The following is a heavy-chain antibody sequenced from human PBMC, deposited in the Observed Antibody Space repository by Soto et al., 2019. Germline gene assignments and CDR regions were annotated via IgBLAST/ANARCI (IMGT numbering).Heavy chain of an antibody. V-gene: IGHV4-39*01. J-gene: IGHJ3*02. CDR3: AKLGASIAARLAFDI. D-gene: IGHD6-6*01. Sequence: SETLSLTCTVSGGSISSSSYYWGWIRQPPGKGLEWIGRIYYSGSTYYNPSLKSRVTISVDTSKNQFSLKLSSVTAADTAVYYCAKLGASIAARLAFDIWGQGTMVTVSS. CDR2: IYYSGST. CDR1: GGSISSSSYY.